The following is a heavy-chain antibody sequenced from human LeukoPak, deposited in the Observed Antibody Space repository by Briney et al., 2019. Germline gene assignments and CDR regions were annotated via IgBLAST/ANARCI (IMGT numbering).Heavy chain of an antibody. CDR1: GGSISSTTYY. CDR2: IYYSGTT. D-gene: IGHD1-26*01. J-gene: IGHJ4*02. CDR3: GRQRAGATDY. V-gene: IGHV4-39*01. Sequence: SEPLSLTCTVSGGSISSTTYYWGWIRHPPGKGLEWIGTIYYSGTTSYNPSLKSRVTMSVDTSKNQFSLKLSSVTAADTGVYYCGRQRAGATDYWGQGTLVTVSS.